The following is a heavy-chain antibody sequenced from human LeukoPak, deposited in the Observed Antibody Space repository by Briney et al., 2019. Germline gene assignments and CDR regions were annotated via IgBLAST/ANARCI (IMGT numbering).Heavy chain of an antibody. CDR1: GYFISSGYY. Sequence: SETLSLTCTVSGYFISSGYYRGWIRQPPGRGLEWIGSIYHGGSAFYNPSLRSRVTISVDTSKNQFSLKLTSVTAADTAVYYCVRDDMWSGYYYFDYWGQGTLVTVSS. CDR3: VRDDMWSGYYYFDY. CDR2: IYHGGSA. J-gene: IGHJ4*02. D-gene: IGHD3-3*01. V-gene: IGHV4-38-2*02.